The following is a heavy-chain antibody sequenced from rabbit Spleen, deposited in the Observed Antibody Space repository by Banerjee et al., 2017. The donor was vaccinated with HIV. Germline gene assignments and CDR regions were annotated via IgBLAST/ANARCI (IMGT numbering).Heavy chain of an antibody. V-gene: IGHV1S45*01. CDR1: GFTISSYW. J-gene: IGHJ4*02. CDR2: INTITGKA. CDR3: ARDLPDIIGWNFGF. D-gene: IGHD1-1*01. Sequence: QEQLVESGGGLVQPGGSLTLSCKGSGFTISSYWMNWVRQAPGKGLEWIGCINTITGKAVYATWAKGRFTISRASSTTVFLQMTSLTAADTATYFCARDLPDIIGWNFGFWGPGTLVTVS.